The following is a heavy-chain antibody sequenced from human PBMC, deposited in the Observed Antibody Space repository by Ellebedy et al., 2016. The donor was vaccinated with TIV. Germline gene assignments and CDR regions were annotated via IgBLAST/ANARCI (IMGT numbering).Heavy chain of an antibody. CDR3: TRDPGGAPDLTLGN. V-gene: IGHV3-48*03. D-gene: IGHD3-16*01. CDR1: GSTFNDYE. Sequence: GESLKISCTASGSTFNDYEMNWVRQAPGKGLEWVSFISSSGSTISYADSVKGRFTISRDNAKNSLYLQMNSLTDEDMARYYCTRDPGGAPDLTLGNWGQGVLVTVSS. J-gene: IGHJ4*02. CDR2: ISSSGSTI.